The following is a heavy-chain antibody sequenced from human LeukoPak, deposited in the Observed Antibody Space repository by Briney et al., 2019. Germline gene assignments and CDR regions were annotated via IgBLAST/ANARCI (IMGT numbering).Heavy chain of an antibody. CDR3: ARSSDSSSLQYFQH. Sequence: GGSLRLSCAASGFTFSSYAMSWVRQAPGKGLEWVSAISGSGGSTYYADSVKGRFTISRDNAKNSLYLQMNSLRAEDTAVYYCARSSDSSSLQYFQHWGQGTLVTVSS. D-gene: IGHD6-6*01. J-gene: IGHJ1*01. V-gene: IGHV3-23*01. CDR2: ISGSGGST. CDR1: GFTFSSYA.